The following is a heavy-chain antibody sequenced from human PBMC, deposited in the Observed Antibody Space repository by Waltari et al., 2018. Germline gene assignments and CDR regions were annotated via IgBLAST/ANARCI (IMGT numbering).Heavy chain of an antibody. D-gene: IGHD2-2*02. Sequence: QVQLQESDPGLVKPSETLSLTCTVSGGSISSYYWRWIRQPAGKGLEWIGRIYTSGSTNYNPSLKSRVTMSVDTSKNQFSLKLSSVTAADTAVYYCARTQHIVVVPAAIGAFDIWGQGTMVTVSS. CDR3: ARTQHIVVVPAAIGAFDI. CDR2: IYTSGST. J-gene: IGHJ3*02. CDR1: GGSISSYY. V-gene: IGHV4-4*07.